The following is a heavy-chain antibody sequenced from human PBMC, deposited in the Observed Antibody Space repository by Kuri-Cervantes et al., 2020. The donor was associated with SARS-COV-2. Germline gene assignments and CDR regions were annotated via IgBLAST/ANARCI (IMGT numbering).Heavy chain of an antibody. J-gene: IGHJ6*02. CDR2: IIPILGIA. CDR1: GGTFSSYA. D-gene: IGHD3-10*01. CDR3: ARSANYGSGSYYMSYGMDV. Sequence: SVKVSCKASGGTFSSYAISWVRQAPGQGLEWMGRIIPILGIANYAQKFQGRVTITADKSTSTAYMELSSLRSEDTAVYHCARSANYGSGSYYMSYGMDVWGQGTTVTVSS. V-gene: IGHV1-69*04.